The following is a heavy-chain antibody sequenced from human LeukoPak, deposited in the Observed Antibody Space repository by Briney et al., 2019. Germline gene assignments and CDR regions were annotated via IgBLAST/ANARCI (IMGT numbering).Heavy chain of an antibody. D-gene: IGHD3-22*01. V-gene: IGHV3-30*02. Sequence: PGGSLRLSCAASGFTFDNYPMSWVRQAPGKGLEWVAFIRYDGSNKYYADSVKGRFTISRDNSKNTLYLQMNSLRAEDTAVYYCAKNRGEYYYDSSGYYEDYWGQGTLVTVSS. CDR2: IRYDGSNK. CDR1: GFTFDNYP. CDR3: AKNRGEYYYDSSGYYEDY. J-gene: IGHJ4*02.